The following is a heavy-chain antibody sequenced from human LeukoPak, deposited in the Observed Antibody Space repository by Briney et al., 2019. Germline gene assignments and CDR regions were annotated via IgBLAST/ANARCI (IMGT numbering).Heavy chain of an antibody. D-gene: IGHD1-26*01. CDR1: KYTFTGYY. J-gene: IGHJ4*02. V-gene: IGHV1-2*02. CDR2: INPNSGDT. Sequence: ASVKVSCKTSKYTFTGYYIHWVRQAPGQGLEWMGWINPNSGDTNYAQKFQGRVTMTRDTSISTAYMDLNRLTSGDTAVYFCARGRGSQSFDCWGQGTLVTVSS. CDR3: ARGRGSQSFDC.